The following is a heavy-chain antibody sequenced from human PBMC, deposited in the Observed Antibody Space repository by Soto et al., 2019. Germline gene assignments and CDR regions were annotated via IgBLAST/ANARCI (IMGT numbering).Heavy chain of an antibody. CDR2: ISAYSGLT. D-gene: IGHD3-10*01. CDR3: ARRTPYAAGSYFDGDF. V-gene: IGHV1-18*04. J-gene: IGHJ4*02. Sequence: QVQLVQSGAEVKKPGASVNISCKASGYTFTNYGVSWVRQAPGQGLEWMGWISAYSGLTHYPQHLQGRVTMTTDTSTTTAYLELGSLTSDDTAVYYCARRTPYAAGSYFDGDFWGQGTLITVSS. CDR1: GYTFTNYG.